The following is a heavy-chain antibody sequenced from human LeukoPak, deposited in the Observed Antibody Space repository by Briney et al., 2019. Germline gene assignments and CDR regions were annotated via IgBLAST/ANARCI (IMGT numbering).Heavy chain of an antibody. CDR2: IYNDG. CDR3: ARDKLTSGSSSPNWFFDL. CDR1: GFTFSNSA. Sequence: GGSLRLSCAASGFTFSNSAMNWVRQAPGKGLEWVSVIYNDGSTYYAGTTYYADSVKGRFTISRDNSKNTLYLQMSSLRAEDTAVYYCARDKLTSGSSSPNWFFDLWGRGTLVTVSS. J-gene: IGHJ2*01. D-gene: IGHD6-6*01. V-gene: IGHV3-23*03.